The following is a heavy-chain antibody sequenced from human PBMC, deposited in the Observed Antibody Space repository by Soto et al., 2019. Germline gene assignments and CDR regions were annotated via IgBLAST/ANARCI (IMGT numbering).Heavy chain of an antibody. CDR3: AHRPSGWYLFDY. CDR1: GFSLSTSGLG. D-gene: IGHD6-19*01. V-gene: IGHV2-5*01. J-gene: IGHJ4*02. Sequence: QITLKESGPTLVRPTQNLTLTCTFSGFSLSTSGLGVGWIRQPPGKALEWLALIYWNDDKRYSPSLKARLTITKDTSKNQVVLTMTNLDPVDTATYDCAHRPSGWYLFDYWGQGTLVTVSS. CDR2: IYWNDDK.